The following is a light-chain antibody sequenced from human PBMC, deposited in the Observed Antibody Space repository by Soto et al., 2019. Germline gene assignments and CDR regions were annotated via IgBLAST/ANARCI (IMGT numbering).Light chain of an antibody. V-gene: IGKV3-20*01. CDR3: QQYNTWPPIT. CDR1: QSVSNNY. J-gene: IGKJ5*01. Sequence: EIVLTHSPGTLSSSPGERATLSSSTSQSVSNNYLAWYQQKPGQAPRLLIYGASSRATGIPARFSGSGSGTDFTLTISSLEPEDFAVYYCQQYNTWPPITFGQGTRLEIK. CDR2: GAS.